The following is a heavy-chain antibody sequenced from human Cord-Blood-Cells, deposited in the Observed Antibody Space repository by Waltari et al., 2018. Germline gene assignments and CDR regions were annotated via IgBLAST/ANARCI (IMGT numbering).Heavy chain of an antibody. CDR2: IYHSGST. CDR1: GYSISSGYY. J-gene: IGHJ4*02. Sequence: QVQLQESGPGMVKPSETLSLTCAVSGYSISSGYYRGWIRQPPGKGLEWIGSIYHSGSTYYNPSLKSRVTISVDTSKNQFSLKLSSVTAADTAVYYCARGGLPVLFYWGQGTLVTVSS. D-gene: IGHD3-16*01. CDR3: ARGGLPVLFY. V-gene: IGHV4-38-2*01.